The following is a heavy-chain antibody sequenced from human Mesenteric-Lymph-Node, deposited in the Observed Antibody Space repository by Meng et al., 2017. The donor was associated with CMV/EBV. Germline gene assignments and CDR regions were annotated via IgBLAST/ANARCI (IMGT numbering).Heavy chain of an antibody. CDR1: GGSFSGYY. J-gene: IGHJ1*01. V-gene: IGHV4-34*01. Sequence: CAVYGGSFSGYYWAWIRQHPGKGLEWIGESDHRGSATYSPSLRSRLTLSVDMSKNQFSLRLTSVTAADTAVYYCARYSSSWAKYLQHWGQGSLVTVSS. CDR2: SDHRGSA. CDR3: ARYSSSWAKYLQH. D-gene: IGHD6-13*01.